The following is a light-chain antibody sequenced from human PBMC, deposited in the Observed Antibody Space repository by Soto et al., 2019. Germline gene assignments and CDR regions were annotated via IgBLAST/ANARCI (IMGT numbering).Light chain of an antibody. CDR2: DVT. J-gene: IGLJ2*01. CDR1: SSDVGGYNF. Sequence: QSALTQPPSASGSPGQLVTISCTGTSSDVGGYNFVSWYQQHPGKAPKLMIYDVTERPSGVPDRFSGSKSGNTASLTVSGLQGEDEADYYCTSYAGSNIPVLFGGGTKVTVL. V-gene: IGLV2-8*01. CDR3: TSYAGSNIPVL.